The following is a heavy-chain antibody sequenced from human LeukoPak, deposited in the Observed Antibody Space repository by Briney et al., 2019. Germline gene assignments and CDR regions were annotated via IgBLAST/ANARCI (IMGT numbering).Heavy chain of an antibody. CDR1: GFTFSGYW. J-gene: IGHJ3*02. V-gene: IGHV3-7*01. D-gene: IGHD1-14*01. CDR2: IKEDGGEG. CDR3: AREDHHVAFDI. Sequence: GGALRLSCAASGFTFSGYWMTWVRQAPGKGLEWVANIKEDGGEGYYVDSVKGRFTISRDTAKNSLYLQMNSLRAEDTAVYYCAREDHHVAFDIGAQGTMDTVSS.